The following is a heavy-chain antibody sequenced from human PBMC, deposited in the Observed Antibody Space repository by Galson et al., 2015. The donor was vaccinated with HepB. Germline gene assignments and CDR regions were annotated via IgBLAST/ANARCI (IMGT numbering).Heavy chain of an antibody. CDR1: GGSISSGGYY. J-gene: IGHJ4*02. Sequence: SETLSLTCTVSGGSISSGGYYWSWIRQPPGKGLEWIGYIYYSGSTNYNPSLKSRVTISVDTSKNQFSLKLSSVTAADTAVYYCARVIGYYYDSSGYYFDYWGQGTLVTVSS. V-gene: IGHV4-61*08. CDR3: ARVIGYYYDSSGYYFDY. D-gene: IGHD3-22*01. CDR2: IYYSGST.